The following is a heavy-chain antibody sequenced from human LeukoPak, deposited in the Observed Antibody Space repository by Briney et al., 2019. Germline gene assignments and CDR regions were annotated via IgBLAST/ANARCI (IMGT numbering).Heavy chain of an antibody. Sequence: LAGGSLRLSCAASGFTFSTYWMSWVRQAPGKGLEWVASINQDGIEKYYVDSVKGRFTISRDNAKNSLYLQMDSLRAEDTALYYCAPGTLRSTFGGQGTLVTVSS. V-gene: IGHV3-7*01. CDR3: APGTLRSTF. D-gene: IGHD3-3*01. CDR2: INQDGIEK. J-gene: IGHJ4*02. CDR1: GFTFSTYW.